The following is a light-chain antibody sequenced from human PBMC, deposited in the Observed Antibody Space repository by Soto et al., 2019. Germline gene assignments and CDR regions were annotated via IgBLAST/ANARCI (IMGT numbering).Light chain of an antibody. CDR2: LGS. CDR3: MQALQSPLA. Sequence: DIVVTQSPLSLPVTPGEPASIACKSSQSLLHSNGYNYLDWYLQKPGQSPQLLIHLGSYRASGVPDRFSGSGSGTDFTLKISRVEAEDVGVYYCMQALQSPLAFGQGTRVEI. J-gene: IGKJ1*01. CDR1: QSLLHSNGYNY. V-gene: IGKV2-28*01.